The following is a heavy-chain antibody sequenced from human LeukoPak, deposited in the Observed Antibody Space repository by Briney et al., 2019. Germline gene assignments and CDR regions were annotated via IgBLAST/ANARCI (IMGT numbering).Heavy chain of an antibody. CDR2: ISGSGGST. Sequence: GGSLRLSCAASGFTFSSYAMSWVRQAPGKGLEWVSVISGSGGSTYYADSVQGRFTISRDNSKNTLCLQMNSLRAEDTAVYYCAKDYVPYQPLGAFDIWGQGTMVTVSS. J-gene: IGHJ3*02. V-gene: IGHV3-23*01. CDR1: GFTFSSYA. D-gene: IGHD2-2*01. CDR3: AKDYVPYQPLGAFDI.